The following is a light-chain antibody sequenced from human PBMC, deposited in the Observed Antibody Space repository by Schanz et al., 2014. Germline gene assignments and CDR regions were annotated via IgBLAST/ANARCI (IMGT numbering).Light chain of an antibody. CDR3: QQYGSSPLIT. CDR2: GTS. Sequence: EIVMTQSPATLSVSPGERATLSCRASQSVSSNLAWYQQKRGQAPRLLIYGTSTRATGIPARFSGSGSGTDFSLTISRVEPEDFAVYYCQQYGSSPLITFGQGTRLEIK. CDR1: QSVSSN. V-gene: IGKV3-15*01. J-gene: IGKJ5*01.